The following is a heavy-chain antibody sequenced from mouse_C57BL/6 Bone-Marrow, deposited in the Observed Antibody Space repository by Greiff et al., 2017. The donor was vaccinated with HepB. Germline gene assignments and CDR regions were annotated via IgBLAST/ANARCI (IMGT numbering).Heavy chain of an antibody. CDR1: GYTFTSYW. CDR2: IHPSDSDT. CDR3: AIDSSGYVGAY. D-gene: IGHD3-2*02. J-gene: IGHJ3*01. V-gene: IGHV1-74*01. Sequence: QVQLKQPGAELVKPGASVKVSCKASGYTFTSYWMHWVKQRPGQGLEWIGRIHPSDSDTNYNQKFKGKATLTVDKSSSTAYMQLSSLTSEDSAVYYCAIDSSGYVGAYWGQGTLVTVSA.